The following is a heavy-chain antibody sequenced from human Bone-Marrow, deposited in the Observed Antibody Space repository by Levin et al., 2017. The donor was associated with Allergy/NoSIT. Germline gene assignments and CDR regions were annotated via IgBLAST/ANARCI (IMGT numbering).Heavy chain of an antibody. CDR3: TRHVETADPERDCSNGVCYTDY. CDR1: GFAFSGSA. Sequence: GGSLRLSCAASGFAFSGSAMYWVRQASGKGLEWVGRIRSKANNYATEYAASVKGRFIISRDDSKNTAYLQMDSLKTEDTAVYFCTRHVETADPERDCSNGVCYTDYWGQGTLVTVSS. CDR2: IRSKANNYAT. J-gene: IGHJ4*02. D-gene: IGHD2-8*01. V-gene: IGHV3-73*01.